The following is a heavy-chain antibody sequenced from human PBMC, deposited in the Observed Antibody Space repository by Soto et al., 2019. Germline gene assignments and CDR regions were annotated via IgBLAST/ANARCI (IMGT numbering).Heavy chain of an antibody. J-gene: IGHJ4*02. CDR1: GGSISSYY. CDR2: IYDSGST. D-gene: IGHD6-6*01. Sequence: SETLSLTCTVSGGSISSYYWSWIRQPPGKGLEWIGYIYDSGSTNYNPSLKSRVTISVDTSKNQFSLKLTSVTAADTAVYDCAAPSRYWGQGTLVTVSS. V-gene: IGHV4-59*01. CDR3: AAPSRY.